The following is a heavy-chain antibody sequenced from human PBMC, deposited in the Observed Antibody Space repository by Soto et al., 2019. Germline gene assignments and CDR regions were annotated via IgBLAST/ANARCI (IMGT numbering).Heavy chain of an antibody. CDR3: AKALYGGHDY. J-gene: IGHJ4*02. CDR1: GFTFSVYA. D-gene: IGHD4-17*01. V-gene: IGHV3-23*01. Sequence: EVQLLESGGGLVQPGGSLRLSCAASGFTFSVYAMSWVRQAPGKGLECVSGISGSGGSTSYADSVKGRFTISRDNSKNTLSLQINGRNAKDTPVYYCAKALYGGHDYWGPGPLVTVSS. CDR2: ISGSGGST.